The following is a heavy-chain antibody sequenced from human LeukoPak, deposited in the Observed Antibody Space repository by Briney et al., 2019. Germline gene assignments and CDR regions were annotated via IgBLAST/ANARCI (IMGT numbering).Heavy chain of an antibody. V-gene: IGHV1-2*02. CDR2: IRPNRGTT. CDR1: GYTFTGYS. J-gene: IGHJ4*02. CDR3: ATVTRYHSDGYTSRGYNDY. Sequence: ASVKVSCKASGYTFTGYSMHWVRQAPGQGLEWMGLIRPNRGTTNYAQRFQGRVTMTRDTPISTAYMELSSLRSDDTAVYYCATVTRYHSDGYTSRGYNDYWGQGTLVTVSS. D-gene: IGHD5-24*01.